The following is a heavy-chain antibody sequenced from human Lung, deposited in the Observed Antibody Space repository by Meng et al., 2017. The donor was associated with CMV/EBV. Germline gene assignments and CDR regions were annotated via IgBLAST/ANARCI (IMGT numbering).Heavy chain of an antibody. CDR2: ISGYNGNT. V-gene: IGHV1-18*01. Sequence: CKASGYNFISYGITWVRQAPGQGLEWMGWISGYNGNTNYAQKLQGRVTVTTDTSTSTAYLELRSLRSDDTAVYYCARAPVADTIFDYWGQGTLVTVSS. D-gene: IGHD6-19*01. CDR1: GYNFISYG. CDR3: ARAPVADTIFDY. J-gene: IGHJ4*02.